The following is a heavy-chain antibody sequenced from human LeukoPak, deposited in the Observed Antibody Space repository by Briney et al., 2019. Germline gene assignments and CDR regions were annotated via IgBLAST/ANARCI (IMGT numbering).Heavy chain of an antibody. CDR2: INTGNGNT. D-gene: IGHD1-14*01. CDR3: ARGRNFEGYLYDS. J-gene: IGHJ4*02. CDR1: GYTFTSYG. V-gene: IGHV1-3*04. Sequence: GASVKVSCKASGYTFTSYGISWVRQAPGQSLEWMGWINTGNGNTEYSQKFQDRVTITRDTSASTLFMELSSLMSEDTAVYYCARGRNFEGYLYDSWGQGTLVTVSS.